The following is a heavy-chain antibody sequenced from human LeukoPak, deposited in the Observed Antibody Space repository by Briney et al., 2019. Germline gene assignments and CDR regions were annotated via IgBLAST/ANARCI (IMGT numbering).Heavy chain of an antibody. CDR1: GFTFSSYA. J-gene: IGHJ4*02. V-gene: IGHV3-30-3*01. CDR3: ARVESSSWPVDY. D-gene: IGHD6-13*01. CDR2: ISYDGSNK. Sequence: GGSLRLSCAASGFTFSSYAMHWVRQAPGKGLEWVAVISYDGSNKYYADSVKGRFTISRDNSKNTLYLQMNSLRAEDTAVYYCARVESSSWPVDYWGQGTLVTVSS.